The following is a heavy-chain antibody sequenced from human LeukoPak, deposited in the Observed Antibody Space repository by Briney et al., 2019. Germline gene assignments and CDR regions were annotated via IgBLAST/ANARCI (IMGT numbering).Heavy chain of an antibody. CDR1: GFTFSSYE. V-gene: IGHV3-48*03. J-gene: IGHJ4*02. CDR3: ARDSDVWGIYRPYYFDY. CDR2: ISSSGNTI. Sequence: GGSLRLSCAASGFTFSSYEMNWVRQAPGKGLEWVSYISSSGNTIYYADSVKGRFTISRDNTKNSLFLQMNTLRAEDTAVYYCARDSDVWGIYRPYYFDYWGQGTLGTVSS. D-gene: IGHD3-16*02.